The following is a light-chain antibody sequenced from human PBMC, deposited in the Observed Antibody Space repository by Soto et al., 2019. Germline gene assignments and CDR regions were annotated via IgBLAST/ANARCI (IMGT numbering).Light chain of an antibody. CDR1: QSISSW. CDR3: QQYDSYPT. CDR2: KAS. J-gene: IGKJ1*01. V-gene: IGKV1-5*03. Sequence: DIQMTQSPSTLSASVGDRVIITCRASQSISSWLAWYQQKPGKAPKLLIYKASSLESGVPSRFSGSGPGTEFTLTISSLQPDDFATYYCQQYDSYPTLGQGNKVDIK.